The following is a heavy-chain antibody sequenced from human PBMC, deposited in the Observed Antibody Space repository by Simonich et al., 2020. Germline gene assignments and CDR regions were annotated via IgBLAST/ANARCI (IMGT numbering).Heavy chain of an antibody. V-gene: IGHV3-48*01. CDR3: ARDSSYYAFDI. CDR2: ISSSSSTR. CDR1: GFTFSSYS. D-gene: IGHD5-12*01. Sequence: EVQLVESGGGLVQPGGSLRLSCAASGFTFSSYSMNWVRQAPGKGLEWVSYISSSSSTRYTADSVKGRFTISRDNAKNSLYLQMNSLRAEDTAVYYCARDSSYYAFDIWGQGTMVTVSS. J-gene: IGHJ3*02.